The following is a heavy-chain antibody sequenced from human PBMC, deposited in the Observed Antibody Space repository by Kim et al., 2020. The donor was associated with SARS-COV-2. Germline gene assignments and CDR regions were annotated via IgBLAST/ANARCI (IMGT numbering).Heavy chain of an antibody. CDR3: GRGNYYGMEV. Sequence: GGSLRLSCAASRFTFSNYWMHWVRQAPGKGLVWVSRINSDGSSTGYAESVKGRFTMSRDNTKNTLYLQVNSLRDEDTAVYYCGRGNYYGMEVWGQGTTVT. V-gene: IGHV3-74*01. CDR1: RFTFSNYW. J-gene: IGHJ6*02. CDR2: INSDGSST.